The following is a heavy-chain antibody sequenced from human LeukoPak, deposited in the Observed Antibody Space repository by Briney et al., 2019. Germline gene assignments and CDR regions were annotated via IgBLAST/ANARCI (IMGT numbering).Heavy chain of an antibody. Sequence: PGGSLRLSCTASGFTFSSYSMNWVRQAPGKGLEWVSSISSSSSYIYYADSVKGRFTISRDNSKNTMYLQMNSMRAEDTAVYYCAKDSSMVRGDYDYFDYWGQGTLVTVSS. J-gene: IGHJ4*02. CDR2: ISSSSSYI. D-gene: IGHD3-10*01. V-gene: IGHV3-21*04. CDR3: AKDSSMVRGDYDYFDY. CDR1: GFTFSSYS.